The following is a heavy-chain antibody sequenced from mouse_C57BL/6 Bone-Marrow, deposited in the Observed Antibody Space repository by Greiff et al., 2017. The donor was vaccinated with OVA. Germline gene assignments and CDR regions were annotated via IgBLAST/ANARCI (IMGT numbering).Heavy chain of an antibody. Sequence: QVQLQQSGAELARPGASVKLSCKASGYTFTSYGISWVKQRTGQGLEWIGEIYPRRGNTNYNEKFKGKATLTADKSSSTAYMELSSLTSEDSAVYCCAREKVIPCYFDYWGQGTTLTVSS. J-gene: IGHJ2*01. CDR3: AREKVIPCYFDY. CDR1: GYTFTSYG. V-gene: IGHV1-81*01. CDR2: IYPRRGNT. D-gene: IGHD5-1-1*01.